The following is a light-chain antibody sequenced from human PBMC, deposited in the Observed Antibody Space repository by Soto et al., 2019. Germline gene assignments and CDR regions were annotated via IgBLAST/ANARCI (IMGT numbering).Light chain of an antibody. CDR2: DVT. Sequence: QSALTQPASVSGSPGQSITISCTGTSSDVGAYNYVSWYQHHPGKVPKLMIYDVTNRPSGVSDRFSGSKSGNTASLTISGLQAEDEADYYCSSYTCSRTLVFGSGTKVTVL. V-gene: IGLV2-14*03. J-gene: IGLJ1*01. CDR3: SSYTCSRTLV. CDR1: SSDVGAYNY.